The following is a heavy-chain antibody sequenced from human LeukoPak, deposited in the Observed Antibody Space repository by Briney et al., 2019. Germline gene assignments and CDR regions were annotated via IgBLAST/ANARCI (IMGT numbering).Heavy chain of an antibody. D-gene: IGHD6-13*01. CDR1: GGTFSSYA. V-gene: IGHV1-69*05. J-gene: IGHJ4*02. CDR3: ARSYAAADHREIYFDY. CDR2: IIPIFGTA. Sequence: ASVKVSCKASGGTFSSYAISWVRQAPGQGLEWMGGIIPIFGTANYAQKFQGRVTITTDESTSTAYMELSSLRSEDTAVYYCARSYAAADHREIYFDYWGQGTLVTVSS.